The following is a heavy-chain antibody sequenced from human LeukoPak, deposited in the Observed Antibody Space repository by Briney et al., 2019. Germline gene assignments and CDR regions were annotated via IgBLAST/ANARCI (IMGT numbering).Heavy chain of an antibody. CDR3: ATYRQVLLPFES. V-gene: IGHV3-23*01. Sequence: GGSLRLSCAASGFTFSSYAMNWVRQAPGKGLEWVSRISDSGGSTYFADSVKGRFTISRDNSKNTLYLQMNSLRAEDTAIYYCATYRQVLLPFESWGQGTLVTVSS. CDR1: GFTFSSYA. CDR2: ISDSGGST. D-gene: IGHD2-8*02. J-gene: IGHJ4*02.